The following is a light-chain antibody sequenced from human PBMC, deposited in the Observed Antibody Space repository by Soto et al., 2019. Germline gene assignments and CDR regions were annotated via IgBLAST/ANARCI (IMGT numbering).Light chain of an antibody. J-gene: IGLJ2*01. CDR1: SSNIGSNY. Sequence: QSALTQPPSASGTPGQRVTISCSGSSSNIGSNYVYWYQQLPGTAPKLLIHRNNQRPSGVPDRFSGSKSGTSASLAISGLRSEDEADYYCAAWDDSLSVLFGGGTKLTVL. CDR2: RNN. CDR3: AAWDDSLSVL. V-gene: IGLV1-47*01.